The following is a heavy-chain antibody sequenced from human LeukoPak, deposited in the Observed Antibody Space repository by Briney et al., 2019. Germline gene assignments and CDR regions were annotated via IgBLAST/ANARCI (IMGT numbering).Heavy chain of an antibody. Sequence: SHTPSLTWTVSGGSSSSGGYYLSWIPQPPGQRLELIGYIYYSGSTYYNPSLKSRVTISVDTSKNQFSLKLSSVTAADTAVYYCARDVADTAMGFDYWGQGTLVTVSS. J-gene: IGHJ4*02. V-gene: IGHV4-30-4*08. CDR3: ARDVADTAMGFDY. CDR1: GGSSSSGGYY. CDR2: IYYSGST. D-gene: IGHD5-18*01.